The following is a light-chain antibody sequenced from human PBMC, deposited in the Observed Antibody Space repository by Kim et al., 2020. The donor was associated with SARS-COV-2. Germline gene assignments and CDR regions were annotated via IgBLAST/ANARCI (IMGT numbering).Light chain of an antibody. Sequence: QPITISCTGNSTDIGGYNYVSWYQQHPGKAPKLIIYDVTNRPSGVSDRFSGSKSDNTASLTISGIQAEDEADYYCSSYSTSTALVLFGGGTQLTVL. CDR2: DVT. CDR3: SSYSTSTALVL. J-gene: IGLJ2*01. CDR1: STDIGGYNY. V-gene: IGLV2-14*03.